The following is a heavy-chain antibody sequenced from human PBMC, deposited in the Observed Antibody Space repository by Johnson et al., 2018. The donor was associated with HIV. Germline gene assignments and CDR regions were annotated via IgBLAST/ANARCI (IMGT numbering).Heavy chain of an antibody. Sequence: MLLVESGGGLVQPGGSLRLSCAASGFTFSSHAMSWVRQAPGKGLEWASAISGSGGSPYYADSVKGRFTISRDNSKKTLYLQMNSLRAEDTAVYYCAKDGVRRRTDAFDIWGQGTMVTVSS. CDR2: ISGSGGSP. D-gene: IGHD3-3*01. CDR1: GFTFSSHA. J-gene: IGHJ3*02. V-gene: IGHV3-23*04. CDR3: AKDGVRRRTDAFDI.